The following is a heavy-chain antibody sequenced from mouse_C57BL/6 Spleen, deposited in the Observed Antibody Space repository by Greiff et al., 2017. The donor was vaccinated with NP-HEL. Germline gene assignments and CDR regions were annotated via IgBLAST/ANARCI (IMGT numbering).Heavy chain of an antibody. CDR2: IRNKAHGYTT. Sequence: EVQLVESGGGLVQPGGSLSLSCAASGFTFTDYYMSWVRPPPGTALEWLGFIRNKAHGYTTEYSASVKGLFTISRDNSHSILYLLLIALIAEHSAPYYCATSLYGNYFYFDYWGQGTTLTVSS. D-gene: IGHD2-1*01. CDR3: ATSLYGNYFYFDY. CDR1: GFTFTDYY. J-gene: IGHJ2*01. V-gene: IGHV7-3*01.